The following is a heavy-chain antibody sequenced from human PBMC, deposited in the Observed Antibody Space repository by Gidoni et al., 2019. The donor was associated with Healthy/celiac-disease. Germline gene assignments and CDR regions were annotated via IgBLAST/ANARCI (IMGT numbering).Heavy chain of an antibody. CDR1: GFTFRSYS. V-gene: IGHV3-48*02. J-gene: IGHJ4*02. CDR3: ARDRWGYCSSTSCYGPGGY. CDR2: ISSSSSTI. Sequence: EVQLVESGGGLVQPGGSLRLSCAASGFTFRSYSMNWVRQAPGKGLEWVSYISSSSSTIYYADSVKGRFTISRDNAKNSLYLQMNSLRDEDTAVYYCARDRWGYCSSTSCYGPGGYWGQGTLVTVSS. D-gene: IGHD2-2*01.